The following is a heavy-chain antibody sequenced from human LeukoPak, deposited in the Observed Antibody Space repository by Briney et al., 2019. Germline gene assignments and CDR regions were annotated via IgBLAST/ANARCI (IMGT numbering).Heavy chain of an antibody. CDR1: GYPFTSYG. D-gene: IGHD2-15*01. J-gene: IGHJ5*02. CDR3: ARVRGLLEGWFDP. Sequence: ALVRLSCKASGYPFTSYGISWVRRAPGHRVEWMGWISAYNGNTNYAQELEGRVTMTTDTSTSTAYMELRSLRSDDTAVYYCARVRGLLEGWFDPWGQGTLVTVSP. CDR2: ISAYNGNT. V-gene: IGHV1-18*01.